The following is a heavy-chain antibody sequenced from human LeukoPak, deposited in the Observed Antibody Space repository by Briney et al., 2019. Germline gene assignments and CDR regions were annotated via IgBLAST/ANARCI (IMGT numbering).Heavy chain of an antibody. CDR2: TNTDGRTT. Sequence: GGSLRLSCAASGFTFSSYWMHWVRQAPGEGLVWVSRTNTDGRTTSYADSVKGRFTISRDNAKNMLYLQMNSLRADDTAVYYCARIEDRGAAFDSWGRGTLVTASS. D-gene: IGHD3-22*01. J-gene: IGHJ4*02. V-gene: IGHV3-74*01. CDR1: GFTFSSYW. CDR3: ARIEDRGAAFDS.